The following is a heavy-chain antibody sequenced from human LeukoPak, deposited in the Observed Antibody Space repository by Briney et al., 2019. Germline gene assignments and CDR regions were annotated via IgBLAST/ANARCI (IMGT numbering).Heavy chain of an antibody. CDR1: GFTFSSYS. Sequence: GGSLRHSCAASGFTFSSYSMIWVRQAPGKGLEWVSSISSSSSYIYYADSVKGRFTISRDNAKNSLYLQMSSLRAEDTAVYYCARDKNDFWSGYSYYFDYWGQGTLVTVSS. CDR2: ISSSSSYI. D-gene: IGHD3-3*01. CDR3: ARDKNDFWSGYSYYFDY. V-gene: IGHV3-21*01. J-gene: IGHJ4*02.